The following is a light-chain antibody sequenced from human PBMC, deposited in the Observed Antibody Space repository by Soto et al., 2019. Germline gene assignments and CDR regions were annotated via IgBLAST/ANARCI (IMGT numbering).Light chain of an antibody. CDR1: SSDVGSYNY. V-gene: IGLV2-11*01. CDR2: DVN. CDR3: CSYAGSYTWV. Sequence: QSALTQPRSVSGSPGQSVTLSCTGTSSDVGSYNYVSWYQQHPGKAPKLMIDDVNKRPSGVPDRFSGSRSGNTASLTISGLQAEDEADYYCCSYAGSYTWVFGGGTQLPS. J-gene: IGLJ3*02.